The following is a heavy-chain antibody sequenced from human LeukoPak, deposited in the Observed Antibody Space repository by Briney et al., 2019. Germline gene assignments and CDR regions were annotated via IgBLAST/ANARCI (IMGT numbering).Heavy chain of an antibody. CDR1: GVSISSGSYY. Sequence: SQTLSLTCTVSGVSISSGSYYWRWIRQPAGKGLEWIGRIYTSGSTNYNPSLKSRVTISVDTSKNQFSLKLSSVTAADTAVYYCARGGDDGIVVVPAAGSGFDPWGQGTLVTVSS. CDR3: ARGGDDGIVVVPAAGSGFDP. J-gene: IGHJ5*02. CDR2: IYTSGST. D-gene: IGHD2-2*01. V-gene: IGHV4-61*02.